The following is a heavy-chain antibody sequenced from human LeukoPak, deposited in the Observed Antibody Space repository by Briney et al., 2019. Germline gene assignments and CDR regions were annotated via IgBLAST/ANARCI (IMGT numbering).Heavy chain of an antibody. CDR2: IYYSGNT. V-gene: IGHV4-59*01. CDR3: ARDGGSGWTGFDY. D-gene: IGHD6-19*01. CDR1: GGSLSSYY. Sequence: PSETLSLTCTVSGGSLSSYYWSWIRQPPGKGLEWIGYIYYSGNTNYNPSLKGRVTISEDTSKNQFSLKLSFVTAADTAVYYCARDGGSGWTGFDYWGQGTLVTVS. J-gene: IGHJ4*02.